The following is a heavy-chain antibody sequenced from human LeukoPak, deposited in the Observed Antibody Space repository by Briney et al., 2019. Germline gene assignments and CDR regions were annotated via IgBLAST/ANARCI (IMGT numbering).Heavy chain of an antibody. CDR2: VHHSGST. D-gene: IGHD3-22*01. J-gene: IGHJ4*02. CDR1: GGSISSSSYF. V-gene: IGHV4-39*01. CDR3: ARHARLYYYDPSGPYYFDY. Sequence: SETLSLTCSVSGGSISSSSYFWGWIRQPPGKGLEWIASVHHSGSTYYNPSLKSRLTISVDTSKNQFSLKMSSVTAADTAVYFCARHARLYYYDPSGPYYFDYWGQGTLVTVSS.